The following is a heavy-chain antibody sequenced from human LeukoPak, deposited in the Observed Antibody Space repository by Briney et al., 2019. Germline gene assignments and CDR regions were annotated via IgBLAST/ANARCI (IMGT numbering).Heavy chain of an antibody. CDR1: GGSITSYY. V-gene: IGHV4-59*01. D-gene: IGHD1-14*01. CDR2: ISDDGST. Sequence: SETLSLXCTVSGGSITSYYWSWIRQPPGRGLEWIGYISDDGSTNYNPSLKSRVSLSVDTSKNQFSLNLTSVTAADTAVYFCARASTTFDDWGQGTLVTVSS. J-gene: IGHJ4*02. CDR3: ARASTTFDD.